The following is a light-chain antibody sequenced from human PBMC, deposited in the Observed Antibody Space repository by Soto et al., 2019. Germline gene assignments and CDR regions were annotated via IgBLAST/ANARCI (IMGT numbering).Light chain of an antibody. J-gene: IGLJ3*02. CDR3: TSYVGNNIWV. CDR2: EVT. CDR1: SSDVGAYIY. V-gene: IGLV2-8*01. Sequence: QSVLTQPPSASGSPGQSVTISCTGTSSDVGAYIYVSWYQQYPGKAPKLMIYEVTKRPSGVPDRFSGSKSGNTASLTVSGLQAEDEADYYCTSYVGNNIWVFGGGTKLTVL.